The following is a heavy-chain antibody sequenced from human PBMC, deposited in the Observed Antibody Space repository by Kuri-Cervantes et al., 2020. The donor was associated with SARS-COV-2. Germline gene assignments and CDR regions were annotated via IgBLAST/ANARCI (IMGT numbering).Heavy chain of an antibody. V-gene: IGHV1-69*01. CDR3: AREVLLWFGEYYFDY. CDR2: IIPIFGTA. J-gene: IGHJ4*02. Sequence: SVKDTSKTAGGTFSSYAISWVRQAPGQGLEGRGGIIPIFGTANYAQKFQGRVTITADESTSTAYMELSSLRSEDTAVYYCAREVLLWFGEYYFDYWGQGTLVTVSS. D-gene: IGHD3-10*01. CDR1: GGTFSSYA.